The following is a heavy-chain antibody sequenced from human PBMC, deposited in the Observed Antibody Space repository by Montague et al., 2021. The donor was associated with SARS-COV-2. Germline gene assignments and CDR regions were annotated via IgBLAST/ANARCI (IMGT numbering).Heavy chain of an antibody. J-gene: IGHJ4*02. CDR1: GDSISSSSYN. CDR2: VHYNGRT. CDR3: TRHVHMTWPEPSPGFDY. Sequence: SETLSLTCTVSGDSISSSSYNWGWIRQPPGKGLEWIGSVHYNGRTYYXPSLKSRVTIYVVTSKNQISLRLSSVTAADTAVYYSTRHVHMTWPEPSPGFDYWGQGTLVTVSS. V-gene: IGHV4-39*01. D-gene: IGHD1-1*01.